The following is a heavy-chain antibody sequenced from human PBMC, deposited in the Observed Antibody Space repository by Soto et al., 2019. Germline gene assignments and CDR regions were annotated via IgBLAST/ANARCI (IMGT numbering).Heavy chain of an antibody. CDR1: GFTVSSNY. CDR3: ARDPGGGAFDI. J-gene: IGHJ3*02. Sequence: VGSLRLSCAASGFTVSSNYMSWVRQAPGKGLEWVSVIYSGGSTYYADSVKGRFTISRDNSKNTLYLQMNSLRAEDTAVYYCARDPGGGAFDIWGQGTMVTVSS. CDR2: IYSGGST. V-gene: IGHV3-53*01. D-gene: IGHD2-15*01.